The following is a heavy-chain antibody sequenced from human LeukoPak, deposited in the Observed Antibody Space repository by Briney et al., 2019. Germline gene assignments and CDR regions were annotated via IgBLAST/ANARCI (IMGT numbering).Heavy chain of an antibody. V-gene: IGHV4-4*07. CDR3: ARAYKGSTSLNYYYYMDV. D-gene: IGHD2-2*01. Sequence: SETLSLTCTVSGGSISSYYWSWIRQPAGKGLEWIGRIYTSGNTNYNPSLKSRVTMSLDTSKNQFSLKLSSVTAADTAVYYCARAYKGSTSLNYYYYMDVWGKGTTVTVSS. CDR2: IYTSGNT. J-gene: IGHJ6*03. CDR1: GGSISSYY.